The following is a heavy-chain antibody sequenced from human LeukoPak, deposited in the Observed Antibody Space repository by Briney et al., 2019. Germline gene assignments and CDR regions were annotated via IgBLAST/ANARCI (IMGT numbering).Heavy chain of an antibody. CDR3: ARVGFCSSTSCYSEAYYFDY. J-gene: IGHJ4*02. V-gene: IGHV2-5*02. CDR1: GFSVNTNGVG. Sequence: SGPTLVPPTQTLTLTSTFSGFSVNTNGVGVGWIRQPPGKALEWLALIYWDADKRYSPSLKSRLTVTKDTSKNQVVLAMTNMDLVDTATYYCARVGFCSSTSCYSEAYYFDYGGQETLVTVSS. D-gene: IGHD2-2*02. CDR2: IYWDADK.